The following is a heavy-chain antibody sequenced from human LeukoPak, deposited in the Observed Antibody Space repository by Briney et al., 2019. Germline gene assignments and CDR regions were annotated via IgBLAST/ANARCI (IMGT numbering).Heavy chain of an antibody. D-gene: IGHD5-24*01. CDR2: SRNKDKSYTT. J-gene: IGHJ4*02. V-gene: IGHV3-72*01. CDR3: RDAFADY. Sequence: GGSLRLSCAASGFTLSDYYMEWVRQAPGKGLEWVGRSRNKDKSYTTDYAASVKGRFTISRDDSKNSLYLQMNSLKSEDTAVYYTRDAFADYWGQGTLVTVFS. CDR1: GFTLSDYY.